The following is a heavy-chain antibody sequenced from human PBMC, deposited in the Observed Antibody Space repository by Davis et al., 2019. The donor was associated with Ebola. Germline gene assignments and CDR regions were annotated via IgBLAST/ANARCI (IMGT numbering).Heavy chain of an antibody. D-gene: IGHD5-24*01. Sequence: SVKVSCMASVGTFSSYAISRVRQAPGQGLEWMGRIIPILGIANYAQKFQGRVTITADKYTSTAYMELSSLRSEDTAVYYCASARRDGYSYYYYGMDVWGQGTTVTVSS. CDR1: VGTFSSYA. V-gene: IGHV1-69*04. J-gene: IGHJ6*02. CDR3: ASARRDGYSYYYYGMDV. CDR2: IIPILGIA.